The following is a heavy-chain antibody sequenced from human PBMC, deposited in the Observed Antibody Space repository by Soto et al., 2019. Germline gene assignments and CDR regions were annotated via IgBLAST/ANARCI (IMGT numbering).Heavy chain of an antibody. D-gene: IGHD3-16*01. CDR1: GGSFSGYY. CDR3: ARVLHDDIWGSRTPGY. Sequence: QVQLQQWGAGLLKPSETLSLTCAVYGGSFSGYYWSWIRQPPGKGLEWIGEINHSGSTNYNPSLKSRLNISVDTSTYLFSLKLSAVTAADNAVYYCARVLHDDIWGSRTPGYWGQGTLVTVSS. J-gene: IGHJ4*02. V-gene: IGHV4-34*01. CDR2: INHSGST.